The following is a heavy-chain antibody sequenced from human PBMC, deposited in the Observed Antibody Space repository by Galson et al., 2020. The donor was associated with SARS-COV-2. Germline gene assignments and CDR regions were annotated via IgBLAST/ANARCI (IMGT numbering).Heavy chain of an antibody. CDR2: LSSSSSTI. CDR3: ASQSEVLLWFVELLHAFDI. D-gene: IGHD3-10*01. V-gene: IGHV3-48*01. Sequence: GGSLRLSCAAYGFTFSSYSMHWVRKAQGKGLGWVCYLSSSSSTIYYADSVKGRLTIPRDNAKNSLYLQMNSLRAEDTAVYYCASQSEVLLWFVELLHAFDIWGQGTMVTVSS. CDR1: GFTFSSYS. J-gene: IGHJ3*02.